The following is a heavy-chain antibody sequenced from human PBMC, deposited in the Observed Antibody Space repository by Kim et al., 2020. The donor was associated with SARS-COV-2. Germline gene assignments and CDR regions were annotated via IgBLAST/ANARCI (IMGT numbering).Heavy chain of an antibody. CDR1: GYMFTELY. CDR2: FDPEDGET. J-gene: IGHJ4*02. CDR3: ATYASGSRYFDL. Sequence: ASVKVSCKVSGYMFTELYMHWVRQAPGKGLEWMGGFDPEDGETIYAQELQDRLTMTEDTATDTGYMELRSLESEDTAVYYCATYASGSRYFDLWGQGTLV. D-gene: IGHD3-10*01. V-gene: IGHV1-24*01.